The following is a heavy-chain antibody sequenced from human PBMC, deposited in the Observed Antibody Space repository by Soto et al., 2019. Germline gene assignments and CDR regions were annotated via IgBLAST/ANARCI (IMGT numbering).Heavy chain of an antibody. J-gene: IGHJ6*02. CDR2: IYYSGST. CDR3: ARLAVTTRYYYYGMDV. Sequence: SETLSLTCTVSGGSISSYYWSWIRQPPGKGLEWIGYIYYSGSTNYNPSLKSRVTISVDTSKNQFSLKLSSVTAADTAVYYCARLAVTTRYYYYGMDVWGQGTTVTVSS. V-gene: IGHV4-59*01. CDR1: GGSISSYY. D-gene: IGHD4-17*01.